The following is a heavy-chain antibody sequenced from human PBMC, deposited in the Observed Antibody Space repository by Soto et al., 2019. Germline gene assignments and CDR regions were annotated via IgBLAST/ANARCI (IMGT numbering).Heavy chain of an antibody. CDR3: AKVGTADYFDH. CDR1: GXSISNNY. J-gene: IGHJ4*02. Sequence: LSLTFTVSGXSISNNYWSWIRQPAGKGLEWIGRIHSSGSTTYIPSLKSRVTMSVDTSKNQFSLTVSSVTAADTAVYYCAKVGTADYFDHWGQGTLVTVSS. CDR2: IHSSGST. V-gene: IGHV4-4*07.